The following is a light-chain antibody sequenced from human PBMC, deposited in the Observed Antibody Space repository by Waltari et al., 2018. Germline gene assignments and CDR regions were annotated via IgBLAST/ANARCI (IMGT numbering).Light chain of an antibody. CDR3: QQYDGEVVT. V-gene: IGKV3-20*01. CDR2: GTS. J-gene: IGKJ4*01. CDR1: QSVTSIS. Sequence: RAGQSVTSISVTWYQQKLGQAPRLLIYGTSSRATGIPDRFSGSGSGTDFTLTISRLEPEDFAVYYCQQYDGEVVTFGGGTKVEI.